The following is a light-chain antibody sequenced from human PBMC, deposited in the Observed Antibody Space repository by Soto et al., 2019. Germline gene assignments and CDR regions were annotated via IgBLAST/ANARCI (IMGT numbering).Light chain of an antibody. CDR1: LSVTSNF. Sequence: EIVLTQSPGTLSLSPGERATLSCRASLSVTSNFIAWYQQKPGQAPRLLLYDASNRATGIPDRFSGSGSGTDFRLTISRLEPEDFAVYYCQQYGSSVWTFGQGTKVEIK. J-gene: IGKJ1*01. V-gene: IGKV3-20*01. CDR3: QQYGSSVWT. CDR2: DAS.